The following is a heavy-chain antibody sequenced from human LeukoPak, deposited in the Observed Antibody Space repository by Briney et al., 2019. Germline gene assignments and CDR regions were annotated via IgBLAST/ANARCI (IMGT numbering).Heavy chain of an antibody. D-gene: IGHD3-3*01. Sequence: PSETLSLTCTVSGGSISSSSYYWGWIRQPPGKGLEWIGSIYYSGSTYYNPSLKSRVTISVDTSKNQFSLKLSSVTAADTAVYYCARTDYDFWSGSPYYFDYWDQGTLVTVSS. J-gene: IGHJ4*02. CDR2: IYYSGST. V-gene: IGHV4-39*01. CDR1: GGSISSSSYY. CDR3: ARTDYDFWSGSPYYFDY.